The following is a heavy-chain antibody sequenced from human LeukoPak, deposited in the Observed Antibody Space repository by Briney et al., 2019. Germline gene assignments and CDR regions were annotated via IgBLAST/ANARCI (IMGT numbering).Heavy chain of an antibody. CDR2: ISYSGSS. Sequence: PSETLSLTCTVSRGSISSYYWSWIRQPPGKGLEWIGYISYSGSSNYSPSLKSRVTISVDTSKKQFSLKLRSVTAADTAVYYCARGHGDPLFDFWGQGILVTVSS. D-gene: IGHD4-17*01. V-gene: IGHV4-59*01. J-gene: IGHJ4*02. CDR3: ARGHGDPLFDF. CDR1: RGSISSYY.